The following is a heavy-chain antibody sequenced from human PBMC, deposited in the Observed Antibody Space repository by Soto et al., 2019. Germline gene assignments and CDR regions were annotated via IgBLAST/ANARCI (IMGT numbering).Heavy chain of an antibody. V-gene: IGHV4-30-2*01. J-gene: IGHJ5*02. Sequence: QLQLQESGSGLVKPSQTLSLTCAVSGGSISSGAYTWSWIRQTPGKGLEWIGYIYHSGGTYYNPSLKSRVTLSVDTSKNQFSRKLTSVTAADTAVYYCVRGDRAYNWFDPWGQGTLVTVSS. CDR1: GGSISSGAYT. CDR2: IYHSGGT. CDR3: VRGDRAYNWFDP.